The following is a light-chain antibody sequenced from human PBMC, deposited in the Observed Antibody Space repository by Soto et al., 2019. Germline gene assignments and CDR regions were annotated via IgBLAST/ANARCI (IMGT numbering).Light chain of an antibody. CDR3: QQSLT. Sequence: AIQLTQSPSSLSASVGDRVSITCRASQGISSALAWYQQKPGKPPKLLIHDDSSLESGVPSRFSGSGSGTDFTLTIISLQPEDFATYYCQQSLTFGGGTKVEI. V-gene: IGKV1-13*02. J-gene: IGKJ4*02. CDR1: QGISSA. CDR2: DDS.